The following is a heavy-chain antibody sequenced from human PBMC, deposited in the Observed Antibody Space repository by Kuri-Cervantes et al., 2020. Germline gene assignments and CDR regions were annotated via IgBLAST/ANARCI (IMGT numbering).Heavy chain of an antibody. CDR2: INHSGST. D-gene: IGHD3-16*01. CDR3: ARGPLSSGLRVGRVFDY. Sequence: ESLKISCAASGFTFSSYSMNWVRQPPGKGLEWIGEINHSGSTNYNPSLKSRVTISVDTSKNQFSLKLSSVTAAATAVYYCARGPLSSGLRVGRVFDYWGQGTLVTVSS. V-gene: IGHV4-34*01. CDR1: GFTFSSYS. J-gene: IGHJ4*02.